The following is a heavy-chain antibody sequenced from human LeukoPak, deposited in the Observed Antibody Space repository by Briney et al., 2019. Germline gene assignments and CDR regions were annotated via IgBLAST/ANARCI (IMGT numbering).Heavy chain of an antibody. J-gene: IGHJ6*03. CDR1: GYTFTTYY. CDR3: ARDRKSEIGGAIAGHYMDV. Sequence: GASVKVSCKASGYTFTTYYMHWVRQAPGQGLEWIGIIKPGDSVTSYSQNFKGRVTMTRDMSTTTVYMGMTSLRSDDTAVYYCARDRKSEIGGAIAGHYMDVWGKGTTVTVSS. CDR2: IKPGDSVT. D-gene: IGHD3-16*02. V-gene: IGHV1-46*01.